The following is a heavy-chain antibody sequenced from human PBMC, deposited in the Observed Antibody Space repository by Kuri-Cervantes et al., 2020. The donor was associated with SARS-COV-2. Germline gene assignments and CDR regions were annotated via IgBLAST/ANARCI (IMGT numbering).Heavy chain of an antibody. V-gene: IGHV4-39*01. CDR1: GGSISSSSYY. J-gene: IGHJ6*03. CDR2: IYYSGST. Sequence: SETLSLTCTVSGGSISSSSYYWGWIRQPPGKGLEWIGSIYYSGSTYYNPSLKSRVTISVDTSKNQFSLKLSSVTAADTAVYYCARQEWELLGAGYYYYMDVWGKGTTVTDSS. D-gene: IGHD1-26*01. CDR3: ARQEWELLGAGYYYYMDV.